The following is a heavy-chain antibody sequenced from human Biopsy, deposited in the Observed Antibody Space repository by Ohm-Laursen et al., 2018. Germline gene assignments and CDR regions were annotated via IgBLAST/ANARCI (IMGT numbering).Heavy chain of an antibody. D-gene: IGHD3-22*01. CDR1: GESFNGYY. J-gene: IGHJ6*02. Sequence: TLSLTCAVYGESFNGYYWSWIRQTPRNGLEWIGELNHSGRTNYNPSLKSRVTISVDTSKNQFSLKVRSVTAADTAVYYCVRGVDYYDPYHYYALDVWGQGTTVTVSS. CDR2: LNHSGRT. CDR3: VRGVDYYDPYHYYALDV. V-gene: IGHV4-34*01.